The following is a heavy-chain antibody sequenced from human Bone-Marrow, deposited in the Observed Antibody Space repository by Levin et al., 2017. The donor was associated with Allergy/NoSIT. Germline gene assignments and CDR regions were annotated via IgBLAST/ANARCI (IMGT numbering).Heavy chain of an antibody. CDR1: GYSISSGYY. CDR3: ARGQVNWNPPVFYY. D-gene: IGHD1-20*01. CDR2: ISHSGST. J-gene: IGHJ4*02. Sequence: KPSETLSLTCSVSGYSISSGYYWGWVRQPPGKGLEWIGSISHSGSTYYNPSLKSRVTISVDTSKNQFPLNLTSVTAADTAVYYCARGQVNWNPPVFYYWGQGTLVTVSS. V-gene: IGHV4-38-2*02.